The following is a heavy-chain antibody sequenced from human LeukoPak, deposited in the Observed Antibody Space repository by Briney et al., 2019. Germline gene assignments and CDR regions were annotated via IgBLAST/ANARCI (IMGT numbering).Heavy chain of an antibody. CDR1: GFTFSDYY. J-gene: IGHJ4*02. CDR3: ARVPGSRSPYYFDS. D-gene: IGHD1-26*01. V-gene: IGHV3-11*04. CDR2: ISSGGANI. Sequence: GGSLRLSCAASGFTFSDYYMSWVRQAPGKGLEWVSYISSGGANIKYAESVKGRFTISRDNAKNSLYLQMSSVRVEDTAVYYCARVPGSRSPYYFDSWGQGALVTVSP.